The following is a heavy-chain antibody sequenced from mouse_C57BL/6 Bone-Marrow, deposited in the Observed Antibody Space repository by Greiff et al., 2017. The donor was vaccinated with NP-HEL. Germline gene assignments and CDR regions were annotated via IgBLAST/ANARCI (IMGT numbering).Heavy chain of an antibody. Sequence: VQLQQSGAELVRPGTSVKMSCKASGYTFTNYWIGWAKQRPGHGLEWIGDIYPGGGYTNYNEKFKGKATLTADKSSSTAYMQFSSLTSEDSAIYYCARRDDYDVGYAMDYWGQGTSVTVSS. V-gene: IGHV1-63*01. J-gene: IGHJ4*01. CDR1: GYTFTNYW. CDR3: ARRDDYDVGYAMDY. D-gene: IGHD2-4*01. CDR2: IYPGGGYT.